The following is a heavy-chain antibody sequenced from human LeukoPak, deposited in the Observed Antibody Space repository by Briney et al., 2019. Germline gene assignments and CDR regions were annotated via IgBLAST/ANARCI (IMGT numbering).Heavy chain of an antibody. CDR1: RGSIRIYY. D-gene: IGHD3-22*01. CDR2: IYTSGST. CDR3: ARSGYYYDSSGYYYGAFDI. V-gene: IGHV4-4*07. J-gene: IGHJ3*02. Sequence: SETLSLTCTFSRGSIRIYYWSWIRHPAGPSLELIGRIYTSGSTNYNPSLKSRVTMSVDTSKNQFSLKLSSVTAADTAVYYCARSGYYYDSSGYYYGAFDIWGQGTMVTVSS.